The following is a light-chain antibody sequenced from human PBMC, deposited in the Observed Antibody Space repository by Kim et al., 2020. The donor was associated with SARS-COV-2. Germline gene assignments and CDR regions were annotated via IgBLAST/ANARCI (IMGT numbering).Light chain of an antibody. Sequence: QLVLTQSPSASASLGASVKRTCTLSSGHSSYAIAWHQQQPEKGPRYLMKLNSDGSHSKGDGIPDRFSGSSSGAERYLTISSLQSEDEADYYCQTWGTGIPVVFGGGTQLTVL. J-gene: IGLJ2*01. V-gene: IGLV4-69*01. CDR1: SGHSSYA. CDR3: QTWGTGIPVV. CDR2: LNSDGSH.